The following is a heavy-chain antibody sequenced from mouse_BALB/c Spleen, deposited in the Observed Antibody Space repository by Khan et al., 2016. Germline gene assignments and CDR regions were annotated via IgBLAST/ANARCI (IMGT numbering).Heavy chain of an antibody. Sequence: QVQLQQPGAELVRPGASVKLSCKASGYTFTSYCINWVKQRPGQGLEWIGNIFPSDSYTNYNQKFRDKATLTVDKSSTTVYMQLSSPTSEDSAVYYCTGSTTMITNSFPYWGQGTLVTVSA. CDR2: IFPSDSYT. J-gene: IGHJ3*01. D-gene: IGHD2-4*01. V-gene: IGHV1-69*02. CDR1: GYTFTSYC. CDR3: TGSTTMITNSFPY.